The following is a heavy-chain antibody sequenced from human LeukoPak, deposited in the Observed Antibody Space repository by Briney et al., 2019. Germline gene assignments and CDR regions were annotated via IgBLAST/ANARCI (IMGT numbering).Heavy chain of an antibody. J-gene: IGHJ3*02. Sequence: GGSLRLSCAASGFTFDDYAMHWVRHAPGKGLEWVSGISWNSGSIGYADSVKGRFTISRDNAKNSLYLQMNSLRAEDTALYYCAKGEIAVAGNDAFDIWGQGTMVTVSS. CDR1: GFTFDDYA. V-gene: IGHV3-9*01. CDR3: AKGEIAVAGNDAFDI. D-gene: IGHD6-19*01. CDR2: ISWNSGSI.